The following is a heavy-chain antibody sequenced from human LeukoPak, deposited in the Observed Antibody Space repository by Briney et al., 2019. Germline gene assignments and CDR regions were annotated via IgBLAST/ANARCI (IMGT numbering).Heavy chain of an antibody. CDR1: GFTFSSYA. D-gene: IGHD2-2*01. J-gene: IGHJ4*02. Sequence: PGGSLRLSCAASGFTFSSYAMSWVRQAPGKGLEWVSAISGSGGSTYYADSVKGRFTISRDNSKNTLYLQMNSLRAEDTAVYYCAKDLGCCSSTSCYEGYFDYWGQGTLVTVSS. CDR3: AKDLGCCSSTSCYEGYFDY. V-gene: IGHV3-23*01. CDR2: ISGSGGST.